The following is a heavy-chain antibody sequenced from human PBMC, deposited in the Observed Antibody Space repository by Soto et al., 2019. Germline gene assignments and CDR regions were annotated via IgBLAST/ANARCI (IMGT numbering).Heavy chain of an antibody. CDR1: GYSFTVYD. CDR2: IYPGDSDT. CDR3: ARKSSSWED. D-gene: IGHD6-13*01. V-gene: IGHV5-51*01. J-gene: IGHJ4*02. Sequence: GEALKISCKDSGYSFTVYDIGWVPQMHGKGLALMRIIYPGDSDTRYSPSFQGQVTISADKSITTAYLQWSSLKASDTAMYYCARKSSSWEDWGQGTLVTVSS.